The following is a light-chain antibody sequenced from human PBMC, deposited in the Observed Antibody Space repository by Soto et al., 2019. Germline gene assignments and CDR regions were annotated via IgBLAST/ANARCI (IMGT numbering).Light chain of an antibody. CDR2: AAS. CDR3: QRIDTLPI. CDR1: QAIARH. V-gene: IGKV1-9*01. Sequence: IQMTQSPSSLSESVGDTVSITCRASQAIARHVAWYQQIPGKAPRVLIHAASTLQSGVPSRFSGSGSGTDFTLTISGLQAEDFATYYCQRIDTLPIFGGGTKVEI. J-gene: IGKJ4*01.